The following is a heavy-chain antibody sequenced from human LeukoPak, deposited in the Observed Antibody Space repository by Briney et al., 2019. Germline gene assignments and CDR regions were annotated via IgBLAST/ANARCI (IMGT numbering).Heavy chain of an antibody. Sequence: SETLSLTCTVSGGSTSSGDYYWSWIRQPPGKGLEWIGYIFYSGSTYYNPSLKSRVTISVDTSKNQFSLKLSSVTAADTAVYYCARDPTVTAEVGFDYWGQGTLVTVSS. V-gene: IGHV4-30-4*01. CDR3: ARDPTVTAEVGFDY. D-gene: IGHD2-21*02. CDR1: GGSTSSGDYY. CDR2: IFYSGST. J-gene: IGHJ4*02.